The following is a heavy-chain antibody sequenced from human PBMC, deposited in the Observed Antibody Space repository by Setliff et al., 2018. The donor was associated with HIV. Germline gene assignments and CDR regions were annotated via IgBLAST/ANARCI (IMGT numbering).Heavy chain of an antibody. CDR1: GGSLSSSY. CDR2: INHSGTA. V-gene: IGHV4-34*01. Sequence: SETLSLTCAVYGGSLSSSYWTWIRQAPGKGLEWIGEINHSGTANYNPSLKSRVTILVDSSKNQFSLKLTSVTAADTAVYYCARDPGYYYMDVWGKGTTVTVSS. CDR3: ARDPGYYYMDV. J-gene: IGHJ6*03.